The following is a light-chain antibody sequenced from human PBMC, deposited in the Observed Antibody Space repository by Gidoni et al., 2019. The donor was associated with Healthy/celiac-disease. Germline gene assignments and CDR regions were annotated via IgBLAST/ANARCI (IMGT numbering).Light chain of an antibody. J-gene: IGLJ2*01. CDR2: DPS. V-gene: IGLV7-46*01. Sequence: QAVVTQEPSLTASPGGTVTLTCGSSTGAVTSGHYPYWFQQKPGQAPRTLIYDPSNKHSWTPARFSGSLLGGKAALTLSGAQPEDEAEYYCLLSYSGARVFGGGTKLTV. CDR3: LLSYSGARV. CDR1: TGAVTSGHY.